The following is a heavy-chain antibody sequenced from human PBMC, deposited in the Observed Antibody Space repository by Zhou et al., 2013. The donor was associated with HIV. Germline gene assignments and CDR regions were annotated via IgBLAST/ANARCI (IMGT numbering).Heavy chain of an antibody. V-gene: IGHV4-4*07. CDR3: ARLRRLLWFGEPNRGAFDI. CDR1: GGFISTYY. D-gene: IGHD3-10*01. J-gene: IGHJ3*02. Sequence: QVQLQESGPGLVKPSETLSLTCTVSGGFISTYYWNWIRQPAGKGLEWIGRIYATGSTDYNPSLKSRVAMSVDKSKSQFSLKLMSVTAADTAVYYCARLRRLLWFGEPNRGAFDIWGQGTMVTVSS. CDR2: IYATGST.